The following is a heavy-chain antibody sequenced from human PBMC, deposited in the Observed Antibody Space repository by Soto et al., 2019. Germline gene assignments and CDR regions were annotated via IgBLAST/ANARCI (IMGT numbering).Heavy chain of an antibody. CDR2: IYYSGNT. Sequence: SETLSLTCTVSGGSISSGGYYWGWIRQHPGKGLEWIGYIYYSGNTYYNPSLKSRITISLDTSENQFSLKLSSVTAADTAVYYCAGDPAGTSVSFDLWGQGTMVTVSS. CDR1: GGSISSGGYY. V-gene: IGHV4-31*03. D-gene: IGHD6-13*01. CDR3: AGDPAGTSVSFDL. J-gene: IGHJ3*01.